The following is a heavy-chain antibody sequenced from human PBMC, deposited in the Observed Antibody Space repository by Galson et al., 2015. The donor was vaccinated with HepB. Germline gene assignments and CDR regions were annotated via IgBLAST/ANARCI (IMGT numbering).Heavy chain of an antibody. D-gene: IGHD3-10*01. CDR1: GDSVSSNSAA. CDR3: ARVGIYRGDYYYYYGMDV. CDR2: TYYRSKWYN. Sequence: CAISGDSVSSNSAAWNWIRQSPSRGLEWLGRTYYRSKWYNDYAVSVKSRITINPDTSKNQFSLQLNSVTPEDTAVYYCARVGIYRGDYYYYYGMDVWGQGTTVTVSS. J-gene: IGHJ6*02. V-gene: IGHV6-1*01.